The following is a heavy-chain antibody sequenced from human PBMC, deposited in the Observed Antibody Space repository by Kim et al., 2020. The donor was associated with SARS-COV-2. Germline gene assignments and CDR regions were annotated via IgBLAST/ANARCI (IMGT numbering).Heavy chain of an antibody. CDR3: ARDRSHYDILTGYYYYGMDV. CDR2: INPNSGGT. CDR1: GYTFTGYY. V-gene: IGHV1-2*02. Sequence: ASVKVSCKASGYTFTGYYMHWVRQAPGQGLEWMGWINPNSGGTNYAQKFQGRVTMTRDTSISTAYMELSRLRSDDTAVYYCARDRSHYDILTGYYYYGMDVWGQGNTVTVSS. D-gene: IGHD3-9*01. J-gene: IGHJ6*02.